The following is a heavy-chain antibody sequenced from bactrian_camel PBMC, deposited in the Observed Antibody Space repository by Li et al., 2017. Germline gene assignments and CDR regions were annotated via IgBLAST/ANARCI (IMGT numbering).Heavy chain of an antibody. J-gene: IGHJ6*01. CDR3: ATEKGCLYLSDGDYSRADFSF. CDR2: LYANGGT. CDR1: GYTAKTCS. D-gene: IGHD2*01. V-gene: IGHV3S9*01. Sequence: HVQLVESGGGSVQAGGSLRLSCAASGYTAKTCSWNWYRQFQGKGRELVSSLYANGGTYYHDSVKGRFTSAQANVENTNAVTLEMNSLKTEDTAVYYCATEKGCLYLSDGDYSRADFSFWGKGTQVTVS.